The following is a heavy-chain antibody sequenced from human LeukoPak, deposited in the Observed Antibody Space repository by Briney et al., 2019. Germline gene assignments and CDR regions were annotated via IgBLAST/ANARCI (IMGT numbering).Heavy chain of an antibody. CDR3: AGMGTVVTAPFDY. J-gene: IGHJ4*02. CDR2: IYYSGST. Sequence: SETLSLTCSVSDDSITMYYWTWIRQPPGKGLEWIGYIYYSGSTNYNPSLKSRVTISVDTSKNQFSLKLSSVTAADTAVYYCAGMGTVVTAPFDYWGQGTLVTVSS. CDR1: DDSITMYY. D-gene: IGHD4-23*01. V-gene: IGHV4-59*01.